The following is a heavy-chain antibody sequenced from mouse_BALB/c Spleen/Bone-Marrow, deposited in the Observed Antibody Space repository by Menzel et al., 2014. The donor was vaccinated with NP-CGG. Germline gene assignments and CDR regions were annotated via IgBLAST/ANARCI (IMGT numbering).Heavy chain of an antibody. Sequence: QVQLQQSGAELARPGASVKMSCKASGYTFXSYTMHWVKQRPGQGLEWIGYINPSSGYTNYNQKFKDKATLTADKSSSTAYMQLSSLTSVDSAVYYCARSLRWYFDVWGAGTTVTVSS. CDR2: INPSSGYT. J-gene: IGHJ1*01. CDR1: GYTFXSYT. D-gene: IGHD1-1*01. CDR3: ARSLRWYFDV. V-gene: IGHV1-4*01.